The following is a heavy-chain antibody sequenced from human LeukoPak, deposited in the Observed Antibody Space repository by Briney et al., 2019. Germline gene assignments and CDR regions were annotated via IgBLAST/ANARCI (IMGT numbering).Heavy chain of an antibody. CDR2: INPNSAGT. D-gene: IGHD3-16*01. V-gene: IGHV1-2*02. J-gene: IGHJ4*02. CDR1: GDTFTAYY. CDR3: ARDTSPTMITSGFDY. Sequence: ASVKVSCKASGDTFTAYYLHWVRQAPGQGLEWMGWINPNSAGTNYAQKFQGRVTMTRDTSITTAYMEVSSLRSDDTAVYYCARDTSPTMITSGFDYWGQGTLVTVSS.